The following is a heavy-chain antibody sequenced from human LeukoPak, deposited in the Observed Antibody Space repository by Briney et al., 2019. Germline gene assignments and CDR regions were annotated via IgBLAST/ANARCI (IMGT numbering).Heavy chain of an antibody. V-gene: IGHV1-69*06. CDR1: GGTFSSYA. J-gene: IGHJ6*04. CDR2: IIPIFGTA. D-gene: IGHD6-13*01. Sequence: GSSVKVSCKASGGTFSSYAISRVRQAPGQGLEWMGGIIPIFGTANYAQKFQGRVTITADKSTSTAYMELSSLRSEDTAVYYCAGPIAAAGRDSGYYYGMDVWGKGTTVTVSS. CDR3: AGPIAAAGRDSGYYYGMDV.